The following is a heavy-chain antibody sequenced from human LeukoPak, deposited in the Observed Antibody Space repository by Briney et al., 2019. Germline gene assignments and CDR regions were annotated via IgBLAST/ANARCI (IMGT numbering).Heavy chain of an antibody. J-gene: IGHJ4*02. Sequence: ASVKVSCKASGYTFTGYYMHWVRQAPGQGLEWMGWISAYNGNTNYAQKLQGRVTMTTDTSTSTAYMELRSLRSDDTAVYYCARDDGGKYFDYWGQGTLVTVSS. CDR1: GYTFTGYY. CDR2: ISAYNGNT. V-gene: IGHV1-18*04. CDR3: ARDDGGKYFDY.